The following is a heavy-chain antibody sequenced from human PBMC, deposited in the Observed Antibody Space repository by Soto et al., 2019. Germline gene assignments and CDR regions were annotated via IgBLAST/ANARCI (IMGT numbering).Heavy chain of an antibody. Sequence: GGSLRLSCAASGFTFSNAWMNWVRQAPGKGLEWVGRIKSKTDGGTTDYDAPVKGRFTISRDDSKNTMYLKMKSLKTEDTAVYYCTTEKWIQLWLRVNYYYGMDVWGQGTTVTVSS. CDR2: IKSKTDGGTT. CDR3: TTEKWIQLWLRVNYYYGMDV. V-gene: IGHV3-15*07. CDR1: GFTFSNAW. D-gene: IGHD5-18*01. J-gene: IGHJ6*02.